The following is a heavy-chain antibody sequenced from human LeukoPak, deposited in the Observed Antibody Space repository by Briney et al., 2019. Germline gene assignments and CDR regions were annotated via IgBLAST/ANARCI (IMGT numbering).Heavy chain of an antibody. J-gene: IGHJ6*02. V-gene: IGHV4-59*01. CDR3: ARGALGYDSSGYYYVSYYYYGMDV. CDR1: GGSISSYY. Sequence: SETLSLTCTASGGSISSYYWSWTRQPPGKGLEWIGYIYYSGSTNYNPSLKSRVTISVDTSKNQFSLKLSSVTAADTAVYYCARGALGYDSSGYYYVSYYYYGMDVWGQGTTVTVSS. CDR2: IYYSGST. D-gene: IGHD3-22*01.